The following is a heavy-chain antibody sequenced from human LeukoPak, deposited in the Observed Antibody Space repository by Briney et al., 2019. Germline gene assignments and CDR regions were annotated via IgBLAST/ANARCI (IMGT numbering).Heavy chain of an antibody. J-gene: IGHJ4*02. D-gene: IGHD3-16*01. CDR1: GYTFTSYA. CDR3: ATVGVPPAGGY. CDR2: FDPEDGET. V-gene: IGHV1-24*01. Sequence: ASVKVSCKASGYTFTSYAMHWVRQAPGQGLEWMGGFDPEDGETIYAQKFQGRVTMTEDTSTDTAYMELSSLRSEDTAVYYCATVGVPPAGGYWGQGTLVTVSS.